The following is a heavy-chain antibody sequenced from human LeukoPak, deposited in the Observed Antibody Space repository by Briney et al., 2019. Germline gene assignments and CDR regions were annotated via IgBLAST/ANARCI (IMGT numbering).Heavy chain of an antibody. J-gene: IGHJ3*02. V-gene: IGHV4-4*07. Sequence: SETLSLTCTVSGGSISSYYWSWIRQPAGKGLEWIGRIYTSGSTNYNPSLKSRVTISVDTSKNQFSLKLSSVTAADTAVYYCARLLGYSSGWDDAFDIWGQGTMVTVSS. CDR2: IYTSGST. D-gene: IGHD6-19*01. CDR3: ARLLGYSSGWDDAFDI. CDR1: GGSISSYY.